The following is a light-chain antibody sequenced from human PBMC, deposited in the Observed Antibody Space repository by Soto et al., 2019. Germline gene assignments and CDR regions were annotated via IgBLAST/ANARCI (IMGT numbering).Light chain of an antibody. Sequence: QSVLTQPASVSGSPGQSITISCTGTSSDVGGYNYVSWYQQHPGKAPKLMIYDVSNRPSGVSNRFSGSKSGNTASLTIFGLQAEDEADYYCSSYTSSSTPYVFGTGTQLTVL. CDR1: SSDVGGYNY. CDR3: SSYTSSSTPYV. V-gene: IGLV2-14*01. J-gene: IGLJ1*01. CDR2: DVS.